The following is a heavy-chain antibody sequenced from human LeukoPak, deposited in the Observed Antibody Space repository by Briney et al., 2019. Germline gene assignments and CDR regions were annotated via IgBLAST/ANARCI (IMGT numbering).Heavy chain of an antibody. CDR1: GGSISSGSYY. D-gene: IGHD3-10*01. J-gene: IGHJ5*02. CDR3: ARGDRFGAHNWFDP. CDR2: IYTSGST. Sequence: PSETLSLTCTVSGGSISSGSYYWSWIRQPAGKGLEWIGRIYTSGSTNYNPSLKGRVTISVDTSKNQFSLKLSSVTAADTAVYYCARGDRFGAHNWFDPWGQGTLVTVSS. V-gene: IGHV4-61*02.